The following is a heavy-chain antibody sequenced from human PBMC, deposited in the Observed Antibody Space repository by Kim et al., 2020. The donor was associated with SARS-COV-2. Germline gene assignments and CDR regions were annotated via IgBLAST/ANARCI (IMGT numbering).Heavy chain of an antibody. D-gene: IGHD6-13*01. J-gene: IGHJ5*02. CDR1: GGSFSGYY. V-gene: IGHV4-34*01. Sequence: SETLSLTCAVYGGSFSGYYWNWIRQPPGKGLEWIGEINHSGSTNYNPSLKSRVTISVDTSKNQFSLKLSSVTAADTAVYCCARGSYSSSWYGVRHWFDPWGQGTLVTVSS. CDR2: INHSGST. CDR3: ARGSYSSSWYGVRHWFDP.